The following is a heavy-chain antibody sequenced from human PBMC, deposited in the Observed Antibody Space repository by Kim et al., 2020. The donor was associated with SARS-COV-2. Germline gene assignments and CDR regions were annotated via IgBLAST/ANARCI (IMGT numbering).Heavy chain of an antibody. CDR3: ARDNTDWSFDY. CDR2: ITPIDGFT. D-gene: IGHD3-9*01. V-gene: IGHV1-46*01. J-gene: IGHJ4*02. Sequence: ASVKVSCKASGYTFTSNKIHWVRQAPGQGLEWMGIITPIDGFTTYAQKLQGRVTMTSDTSTTTVTMELSSLRSGDTAVYFCARDNTDWSFDYWGQGTLVTVSS. CDR1: GYTFTSNK.